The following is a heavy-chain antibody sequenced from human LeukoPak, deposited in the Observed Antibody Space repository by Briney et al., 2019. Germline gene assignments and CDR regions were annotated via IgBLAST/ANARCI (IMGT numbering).Heavy chain of an antibody. D-gene: IGHD1-14*01. Sequence: PGGSLRLSCAASGLTFSTYWMSWVRQAPGKGLEWVANIKEDGSEKYYVDSLKGRFTISRDNVKNSLYLQINSLRAEDTAVYYCGRDSFETDIDYWGQGTLVTVSS. CDR3: GRDSFETDIDY. V-gene: IGHV3-7*01. CDR2: IKEDGSEK. CDR1: GLTFSTYW. J-gene: IGHJ4*02.